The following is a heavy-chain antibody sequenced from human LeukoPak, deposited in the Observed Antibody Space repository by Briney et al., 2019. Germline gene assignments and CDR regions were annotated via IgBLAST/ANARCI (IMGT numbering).Heavy chain of an antibody. Sequence: GGSLRLSCAASGFTVSSNYMSWVRQAPGKGLEWVSVIYSGGNTFYADSVKGRFTISRDNSKNTLYLQMNSLRAEDTAVYYCARGESGSYSFDYWGQGTLVTVSS. CDR3: ARGESGSYSFDY. CDR2: IYSGGNT. V-gene: IGHV3-66*01. J-gene: IGHJ4*02. CDR1: GFTVSSNY. D-gene: IGHD1-26*01.